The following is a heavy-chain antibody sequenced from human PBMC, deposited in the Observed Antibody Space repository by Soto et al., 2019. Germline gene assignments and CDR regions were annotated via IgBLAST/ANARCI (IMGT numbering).Heavy chain of an antibody. CDR1: GGSISSYY. J-gene: IGHJ6*02. D-gene: IGHD3-16*01. V-gene: IGHV4-59*03. CDR3: AMVDVYVTPSPQDV. CDR2: VHHSWGS. Sequence: SETLSLTCTVSGGSISSYYWSWFRQSPGKRMEWIGYVHHSWGSSYNPSLQGRVTLTTDTSTSTAYMELRSLRSNDTAVYYCAMVDVYVTPSPQDVWGQGTTVTVSS.